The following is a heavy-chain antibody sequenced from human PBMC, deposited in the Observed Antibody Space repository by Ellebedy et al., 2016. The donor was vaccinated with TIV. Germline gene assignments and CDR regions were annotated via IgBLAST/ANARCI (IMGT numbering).Heavy chain of an antibody. CDR3: APDSRDY. Sequence: GESLKISCAASGFTFTTYAMTWVRQAPGKGLEWVSTISGSGDRTYYADSVRGRFTISRDNSRNTLYLQMTSLRAEDTAVYYCAPDSRDYWGQGTLVTVSS. CDR2: ISGSGDRT. V-gene: IGHV3-23*01. J-gene: IGHJ4*02. D-gene: IGHD2-2*01. CDR1: GFTFTTYA.